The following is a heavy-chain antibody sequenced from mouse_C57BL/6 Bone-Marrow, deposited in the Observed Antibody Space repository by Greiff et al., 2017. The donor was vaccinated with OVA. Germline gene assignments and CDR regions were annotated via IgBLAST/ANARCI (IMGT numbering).Heavy chain of an antibody. J-gene: IGHJ1*03. D-gene: IGHD5-1*01. V-gene: IGHV5-16*01. Sequence: EVMLVESEGGLVQPGSSMKLSCTASGFTFSDYYMAWVRQVPEKGLEWVANINYDGSSTYYLDSLKSRFIISRDNAKNILYLQMSSLKSEDTATYYCARDGAYPGRYFDVWGTGTTVTVSS. CDR2: INYDGSST. CDR1: GFTFSDYY. CDR3: ARDGAYPGRYFDV.